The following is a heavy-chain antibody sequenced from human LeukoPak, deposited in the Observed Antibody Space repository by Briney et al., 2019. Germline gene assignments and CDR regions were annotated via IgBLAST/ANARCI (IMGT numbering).Heavy chain of an antibody. V-gene: IGHV3-53*01. CDR3: ARDSGYRPPYY. Sequence: PGGSLRLSCAASGFTVSSNYMSWVRQAPGKGLEWVSVIYSGGSTYYADSVKGRFTISRDNSKNTLYLQMNSLRAEDTAVYYCARDSGYRPPYYWGQGTLVTVSS. D-gene: IGHD5-24*01. CDR1: GFTVSSNY. J-gene: IGHJ4*02. CDR2: IYSGGST.